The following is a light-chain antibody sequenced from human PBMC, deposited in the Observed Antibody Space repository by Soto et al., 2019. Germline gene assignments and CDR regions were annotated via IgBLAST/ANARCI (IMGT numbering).Light chain of an antibody. Sequence: VGLTQSPGTLSLSPGARATLSCRASWSVSISFLAWYQQKPGQAPTLLIQRASNRATGIPDRFSGSGSGTDLSLIVRRLGPEDAAVYYCQQFGGSLRAFGQGPKVEI. CDR3: QQFGGSLRA. CDR2: RAS. CDR1: WSVSISF. V-gene: IGKV3-20*01. J-gene: IGKJ1*01.